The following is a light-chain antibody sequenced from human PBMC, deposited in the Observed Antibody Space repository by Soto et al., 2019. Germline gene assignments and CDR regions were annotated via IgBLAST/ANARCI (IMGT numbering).Light chain of an antibody. CDR3: QQYESLPWT. V-gene: IGKV3-20*01. J-gene: IGKJ1*01. Sequence: EIVLTQSLGTLPLSPGERATLSCRASQTISNNYLAWYQQKPGQAPRLLICDAFSRATGIPDRFSGSGSGTDFTLTISRLEPEDFAVYYCQQYESLPWTFGQGTEVEIK. CDR2: DAF. CDR1: QTISNNY.